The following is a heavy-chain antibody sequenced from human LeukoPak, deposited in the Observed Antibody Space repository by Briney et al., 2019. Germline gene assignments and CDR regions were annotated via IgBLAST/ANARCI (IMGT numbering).Heavy chain of an antibody. J-gene: IGHJ3*02. CDR3: ARLGIDYDILTGYIPDAFDI. CDR1: GGSISSVDYY. CDR2: IYYSGST. Sequence: PSETLSLTCTVSGGSISSVDYYWSWIRQPPGKGLEWIEYIYYSGSTYYDPSLKSRVMISVDASKNQFSLKLSSVTAADTAVYYCARLGIDYDILTGYIPDAFDIWGQGTMVTVSS. D-gene: IGHD3-9*01. V-gene: IGHV4-30-4*01.